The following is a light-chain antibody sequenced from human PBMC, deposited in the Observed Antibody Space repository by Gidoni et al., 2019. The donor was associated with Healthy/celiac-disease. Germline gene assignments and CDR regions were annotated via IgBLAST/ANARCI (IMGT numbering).Light chain of an antibody. V-gene: IGKV1-39*01. Sequence: DIQLTQSTSSLSASVGDRVTITCRASQISSSYLNCYLQKPGKAPKLLIYAASRLQSGVPSRFSGSGSGTDFTLTISSLQPEDFAIYYCQQCYSTPETFGQGTKVEIK. CDR2: AAS. J-gene: IGKJ1*01. CDR3: QQCYSTPET. CDR1: QISSSY.